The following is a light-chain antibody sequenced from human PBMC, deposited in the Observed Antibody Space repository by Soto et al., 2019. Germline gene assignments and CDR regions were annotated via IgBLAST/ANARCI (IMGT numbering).Light chain of an antibody. CDR3: QQSYSTPLT. Sequence: EIVLTQSPATLSLSPGERATLSCRASQSVSSYLAWYQQKPGQAPRLLIYDASSLQSGVPSRFSGSGSGTDFTLTISSLQPEDFATYYCQQSYSTPLTFGGGTKVEIK. V-gene: IGKV3-11*01. CDR1: QSVSSY. CDR2: DAS. J-gene: IGKJ4*01.